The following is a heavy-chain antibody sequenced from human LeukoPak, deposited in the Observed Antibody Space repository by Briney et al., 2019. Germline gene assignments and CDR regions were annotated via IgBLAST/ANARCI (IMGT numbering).Heavy chain of an antibody. CDR3: AKDRDDYVWGSYLGAFDI. D-gene: IGHD3-16*01. Sequence: GGSLRLSCAASGFTFSSYWMSWVRQAPGKGLEWVSLISGSGGSTYYADSVKGRFTISRDNSKNTLYLQMNSLRAEDTAVFYCAKDRDDYVWGSYLGAFDIWGQGTMVTVSS. V-gene: IGHV3-23*01. CDR1: GFTFSSYW. J-gene: IGHJ3*02. CDR2: ISGSGGST.